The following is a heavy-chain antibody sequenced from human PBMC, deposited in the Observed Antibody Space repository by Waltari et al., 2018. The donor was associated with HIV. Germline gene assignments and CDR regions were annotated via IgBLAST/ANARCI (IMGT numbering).Heavy chain of an antibody. V-gene: IGHV3-30*01. D-gene: IGHD2-15*01. Sequence: QVQLVESGGGVVQPGRSLRLSCVAYGFTFGNFAIHWVRQAPGKGLEWVAVISYDGSNKYYADSVKGRFTISRDNSKNTLYLQMNSLRAEDTAVYYCARDARWPFHYFDYWGQGTLVTVSS. CDR2: ISYDGSNK. J-gene: IGHJ4*02. CDR1: GFTFGNFA. CDR3: ARDARWPFHYFDY.